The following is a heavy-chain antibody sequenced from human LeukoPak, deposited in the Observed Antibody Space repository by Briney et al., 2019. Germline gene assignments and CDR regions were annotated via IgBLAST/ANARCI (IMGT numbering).Heavy chain of an antibody. Sequence: AASLKISCNGFAYSFTSYWIDCVRQMPGNRLEWMEIIYPGDSDTRYSPSFQGQVTISADKSISTAYLQWSSLKASDTAMYYCARRPVAGTFDYWGQGTLVTVSS. V-gene: IGHV5-51*01. CDR1: AYSFTSYW. D-gene: IGHD6-19*01. CDR3: ARRPVAGTFDY. CDR2: IYPGDSDT. J-gene: IGHJ4*02.